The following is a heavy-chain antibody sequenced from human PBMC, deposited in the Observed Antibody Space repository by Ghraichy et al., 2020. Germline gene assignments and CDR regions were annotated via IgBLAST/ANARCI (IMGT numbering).Heavy chain of an antibody. Sequence: GESLNISCAASGFTFSTYTMNWVRQAPGKGLEWVSYISSGSSAIYYADSVKGRFTISRDNAKNSLFLQMNSLRAEDTALYYCAGGAAGHLYYYMDVWGKGTTVTVSS. CDR2: ISSGSSAI. J-gene: IGHJ6*03. V-gene: IGHV3-48*01. CDR1: GFTFSTYT. D-gene: IGHD3-3*02. CDR3: AGGAAGHLYYYMDV.